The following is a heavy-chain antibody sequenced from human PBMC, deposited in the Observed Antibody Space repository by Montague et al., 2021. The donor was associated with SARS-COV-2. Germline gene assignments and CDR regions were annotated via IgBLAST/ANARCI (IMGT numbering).Heavy chain of an antibody. Sequence: SLRLSCAASGFTFDDYAMHWVRQAPGKGLEWVSGISWNSGSIGYAASVKGRFTISRDNAKNSLYLQMNSLRAEDTALYYCAKLPYERWLQSRKRRDAFDIWGQGTMVTVSS. CDR3: AKLPYERWLQSRKRRDAFDI. J-gene: IGHJ3*02. V-gene: IGHV3-9*01. CDR1: GFTFDDYA. CDR2: ISWNSGSI. D-gene: IGHD5-24*01.